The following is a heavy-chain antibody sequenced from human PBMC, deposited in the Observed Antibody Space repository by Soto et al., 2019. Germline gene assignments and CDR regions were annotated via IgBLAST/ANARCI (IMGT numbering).Heavy chain of an antibody. Sequence: GGSLRLSCAASGFTFSSYGMHWVRQAPGKGLEWVAVISYDGSNKYYADSVKGRFTISRDNSKNTLYLQMNSLRAEDTAVYYCAKEGDHLEYLAGWYFDYWGQGTLVTVSS. CDR1: GFTFSSYG. CDR2: ISYDGSNK. V-gene: IGHV3-30*18. D-gene: IGHD2-15*01. J-gene: IGHJ4*02. CDR3: AKEGDHLEYLAGWYFDY.